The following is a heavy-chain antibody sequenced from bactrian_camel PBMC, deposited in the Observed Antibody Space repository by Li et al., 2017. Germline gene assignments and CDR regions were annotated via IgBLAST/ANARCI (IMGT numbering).Heavy chain of an antibody. CDR2: IASDGST. Sequence: HVQLVESGGGSVQAGGSLRLSCVASVDTIGRYCMGWFRQIPDKEREGIAGIASDGSTSYADSAKGRFTISLDNAKNTVYLQMDNLKPEDTGVYYCAADPKPMTSLGHGCTWARAQYNYWGQGTQVTVS. J-gene: IGHJ4*01. CDR3: AADPKPMTSLGHGCTWARAQYNY. CDR1: VDTIGRYC. V-gene: IGHV3S53*01. D-gene: IGHD1*01.